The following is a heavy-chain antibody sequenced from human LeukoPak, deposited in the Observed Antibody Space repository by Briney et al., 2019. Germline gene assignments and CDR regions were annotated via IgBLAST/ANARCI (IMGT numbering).Heavy chain of an antibody. CDR1: GYTFNSYG. Sequence: ASVKVSCKASGYTFNSYGISWVRQAPGQGLEWMGWISAYNGNTNYAQKLQGRVTMTTDTSTSTAYMELRSLRSDDTAVYYCARDNYDILTGYYTTLFDYWGQGTLVTVSS. D-gene: IGHD3-9*01. J-gene: IGHJ4*02. CDR3: ARDNYDILTGYYTTLFDY. CDR2: ISAYNGNT. V-gene: IGHV1-18*01.